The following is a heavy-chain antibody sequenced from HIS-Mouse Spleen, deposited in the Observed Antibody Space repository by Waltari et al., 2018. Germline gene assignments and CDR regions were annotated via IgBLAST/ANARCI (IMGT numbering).Heavy chain of an antibody. CDR3: AREIPYSSSWYDWYFDL. D-gene: IGHD6-13*01. CDR2: MYYSGST. Sequence: QLQLQESGPGLVKPSETLSLTCTVPGGSISSSSYYWGWIRQPPGKGLEWMGSMYYSGSTYNNPTLKSRVTISVGTSKNQFSLKLSSVTDADTAVYYCAREIPYSSSWYDWYFDLWGRGTLVTVSS. CDR1: GGSISSSSYY. V-gene: IGHV4-39*07. J-gene: IGHJ2*01.